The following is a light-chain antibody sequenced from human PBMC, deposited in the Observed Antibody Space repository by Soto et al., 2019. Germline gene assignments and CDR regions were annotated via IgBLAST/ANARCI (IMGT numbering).Light chain of an antibody. CDR3: CSYSSSSTFYV. CDR1: SSDVGGYNF. CDR2: DVS. Sequence: QSALTQPRSVSGSPGQSVTISCTGTSSDVGGYNFVSWYQQFPGKAPKLIIYDVSKRPSGVPDRFSGSKSGNTASLTISGLQAEDEADYYCCSYSSSSTFYVFGAGTKLTVL. J-gene: IGLJ1*01. V-gene: IGLV2-11*01.